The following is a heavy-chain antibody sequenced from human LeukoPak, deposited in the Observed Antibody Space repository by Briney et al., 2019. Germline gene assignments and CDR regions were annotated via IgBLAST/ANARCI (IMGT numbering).Heavy chain of an antibody. Sequence: SETLSLTCAVYGGSFSGYYWSWIRQPPGKGLEWIGEINHSGSTNYNPSLKSRVTISVDTSKNQFSLKLSSVTAADTAVYYCARQWLPPYYYYMDVWGKGTTVTVSS. D-gene: IGHD6-19*01. CDR1: GGSFSGYY. V-gene: IGHV4-34*01. CDR3: ARQWLPPYYYYMDV. CDR2: INHSGST. J-gene: IGHJ6*03.